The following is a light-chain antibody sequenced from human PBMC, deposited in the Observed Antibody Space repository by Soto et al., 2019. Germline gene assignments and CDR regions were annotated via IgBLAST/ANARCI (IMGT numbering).Light chain of an antibody. V-gene: IGKV3-15*01. CDR2: GTS. CDR3: HQYNSRPRT. J-gene: IGKJ1*01. CDR1: QNISRS. Sequence: VATQSPLALSVCPEERATLSCRASQNISRSSAWYQQKPGQGTSLIIDGTSTAAGGVPARFSGGGSGTEFTLTIRIVQYDDFAYYCWHQYNSRPRTFGQGTQV.